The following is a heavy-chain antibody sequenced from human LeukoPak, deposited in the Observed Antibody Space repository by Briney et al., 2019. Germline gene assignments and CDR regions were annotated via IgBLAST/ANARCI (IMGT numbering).Heavy chain of an antibody. V-gene: IGHV3-30-3*01. CDR3: ARGGYCSSTSCYRGPYYFDY. CDR2: ISYDGSNK. Sequence: PGGSLRLSCAASGFTFSSYAMHWVRQAPGKGLEWVAVISYDGSNKYYADSGKGRFTISRDNSKNTLYLQMNSLRAEDTAVYYCARGGYCSSTSCYRGPYYFDYWGQGTLVTVSS. D-gene: IGHD2-2*01. J-gene: IGHJ4*02. CDR1: GFTFSSYA.